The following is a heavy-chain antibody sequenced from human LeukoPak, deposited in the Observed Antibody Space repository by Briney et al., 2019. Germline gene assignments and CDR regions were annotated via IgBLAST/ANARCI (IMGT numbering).Heavy chain of an antibody. D-gene: IGHD5-18*01. J-gene: IGHJ4*02. CDR2: INHSGST. V-gene: IGHV4-34*01. CDR3: ARGPRRLWYDY. CDR1: GGSFSGYY. Sequence: KPSETLSLTCAVYGGSFSGYYWSWIRQPPGKGQEWIGEINHSGSTNYNPSLKSRVTISVDTSKNQFSLKLSSVTAADTAVYYCARGPRRLWYDYWGQGTLVTVSS.